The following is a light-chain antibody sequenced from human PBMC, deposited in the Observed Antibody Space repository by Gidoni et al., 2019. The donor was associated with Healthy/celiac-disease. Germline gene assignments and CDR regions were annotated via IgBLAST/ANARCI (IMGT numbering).Light chain of an antibody. CDR1: SSDVGSYNL. CDR2: EVS. J-gene: IGLJ1*01. Sequence: QSALTQPASVSGSPGQSITISCTGTSSDVGSYNLVSWSQQHPGKAPKLMIYEVSKRPSGVSNRFSGSKSGNTASLTISGLQAEDEADYYCCSYAGSSTLRVFGTGTKVTVL. V-gene: IGLV2-23*02. CDR3: CSYAGSSTLRV.